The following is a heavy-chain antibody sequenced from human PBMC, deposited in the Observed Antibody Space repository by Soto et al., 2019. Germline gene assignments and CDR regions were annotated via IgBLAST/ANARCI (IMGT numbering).Heavy chain of an antibody. J-gene: IGHJ4*02. D-gene: IGHD3-3*01. V-gene: IGHV3-23*01. Sequence: EVQLLESGGRLVRPGGSLRLACEASGFTFTNYAMAWVRQAPGKGLEWVSGITGTGGNMYYADSARGRFIISRDNSRNTLFLQLNSLRVEDMAVYFCARDTSKNYEFWTGYYLSDWGQGALVTVTS. CDR2: ITGTGGNM. CDR3: ARDTSKNYEFWTGYYLSD. CDR1: GFTFTNYA.